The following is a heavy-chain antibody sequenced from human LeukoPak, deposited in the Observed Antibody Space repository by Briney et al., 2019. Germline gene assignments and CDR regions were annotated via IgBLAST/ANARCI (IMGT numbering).Heavy chain of an antibody. D-gene: IGHD6-19*01. Sequence: GESLKISYKGSGYSFTSYWIAWVRQMPGKGLEWMGIIYPGDSDTRYRPSFQGQVTISVDKSSSTAYLQWSSLKASDTAMYYCARRQGYGSASYYFDYWGQGTLVTVSS. CDR1: GYSFTSYW. CDR2: IYPGDSDT. V-gene: IGHV5-51*01. J-gene: IGHJ4*02. CDR3: ARRQGYGSASYYFDY.